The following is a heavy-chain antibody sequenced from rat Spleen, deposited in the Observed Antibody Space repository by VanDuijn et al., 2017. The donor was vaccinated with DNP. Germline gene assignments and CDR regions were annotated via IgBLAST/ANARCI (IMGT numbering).Heavy chain of an antibody. CDR2: ITQTGGSS. Sequence: EVQLVESGGGPVQPGRSLRLSCVASGFTSNNYWMTWIRQTPGKGLEWVASITQTGGSSYYPDSVKVRFTISRNNAENTVCLQMNSLRSEDTATYYCAKSYGGYSEGVMDAWGQGASVTVSS. CDR1: GFTSNNYW. CDR3: AKSYGGYSEGVMDA. J-gene: IGHJ4*01. V-gene: IGHV5-31*01. D-gene: IGHD1-11*01.